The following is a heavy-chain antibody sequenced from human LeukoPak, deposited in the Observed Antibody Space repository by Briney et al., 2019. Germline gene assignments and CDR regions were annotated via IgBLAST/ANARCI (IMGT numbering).Heavy chain of an antibody. CDR2: INHSGST. Sequence: PSETLSLTCAVYGGSFSGYYWSWIRQPPGKGLEWIGEINHSGSTNYNPSLKSRVTISVDTSKNQFSLKLSSVTAADTAVYYCARGLGYCSGGSCYALSDYYGMDVWGQGTTVTVS. CDR3: ARGLGYCSGGSCYALSDYYGMDV. CDR1: GGSFSGYY. J-gene: IGHJ6*02. V-gene: IGHV4-34*01. D-gene: IGHD2-15*01.